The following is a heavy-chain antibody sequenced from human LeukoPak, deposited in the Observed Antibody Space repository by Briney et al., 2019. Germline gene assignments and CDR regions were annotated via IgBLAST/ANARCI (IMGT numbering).Heavy chain of an antibody. V-gene: IGHV1-2*02. Sequence: GASVKVSCKASGYTFTGYYMHWVRQAPGQGLEWMGWINPNSGGTNYAQKFQGRVTMTRDTSISTAYMELSRLRSDDTAVYYCAGTAGGYYYYMDVWGKGTTVTVSS. CDR1: GYTFTGYY. J-gene: IGHJ6*03. CDR3: AGTAGGYYYYMDV. D-gene: IGHD1-14*01. CDR2: INPNSGGT.